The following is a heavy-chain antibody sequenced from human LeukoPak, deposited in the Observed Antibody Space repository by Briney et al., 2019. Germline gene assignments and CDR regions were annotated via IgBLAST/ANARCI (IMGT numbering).Heavy chain of an antibody. CDR1: GGTFSSYA. J-gene: IGHJ1*01. V-gene: IGHV1-69*04. CDR3: ARAAGSHPPEYFQH. CDR2: IIPILGIA. Sequence: ASVKVSCKASGGTFSSYAISWVRQAPGQGLEWMGRIIPILGIANYAQKFQGRVTITADKSTSTAYMELSSLRSEDTAVYYCARAAGSHPPEYFQHWGQGTLVTVSS. D-gene: IGHD3-10*01.